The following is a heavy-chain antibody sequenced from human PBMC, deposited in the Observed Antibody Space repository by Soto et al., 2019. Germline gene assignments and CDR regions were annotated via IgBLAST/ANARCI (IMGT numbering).Heavy chain of an antibody. CDR1: GGSFSGYY. CDR2: INHSGST. J-gene: IGHJ6*02. V-gene: IGHV4-34*01. CDR3: ARRRVPSWVYYYGMDV. D-gene: IGHD2-2*01. Sequence: QVQLQQWGAGLLKPSETLSLTCAVYGGSFSGYYWSWIRQPPGKGLEWIGEINHSGSTNYNPSLNSPVTLSVDTSKHQFSLKLSSVTAADTAVYYCARRRVPSWVYYYGMDVWGQGTTVTVSS.